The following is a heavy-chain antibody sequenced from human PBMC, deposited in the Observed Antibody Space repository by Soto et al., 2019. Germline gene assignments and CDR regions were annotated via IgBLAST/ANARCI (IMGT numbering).Heavy chain of an antibody. D-gene: IGHD3-3*01. V-gene: IGHV1-69*01. Sequence: QVQLVQSGAEVKKPGSSVKVSCKASGGTFSSYANSWVRQAPGQGLEWMGGIIPIFGTANYAQKFQGRVTITADESTSTAYMELSSLRSEDTAVYYCAREEIFGVVTPPDQLGLDLDYYYYGMDVWGQGTTVTVSS. CDR3: AREEIFGVVTPPDQLGLDLDYYYYGMDV. J-gene: IGHJ6*02. CDR2: IIPIFGTA. CDR1: GGTFSSYA.